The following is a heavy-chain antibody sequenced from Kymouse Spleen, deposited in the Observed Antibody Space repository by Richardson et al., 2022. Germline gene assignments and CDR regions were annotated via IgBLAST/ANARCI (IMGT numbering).Heavy chain of an antibody. V-gene: IGHV4-34*01. CDR2: INHSGST. D-gene: IGHD1-7*01. Sequence: QVQLQQWGAGLLKPSETLSLTCAVYGGSFSGYYWSWIRQPPGKGLEWIGEINHSGSTNYNPSLKSRVTISVDTSKNQFSLKLSSVTAADTAVYYCARGL*LELLVRPLGPGNPGHRLL. CDR1: GGSFSGYY. J-gene: IGHJ5*02. CDR3: ARGL*LELLVRP.